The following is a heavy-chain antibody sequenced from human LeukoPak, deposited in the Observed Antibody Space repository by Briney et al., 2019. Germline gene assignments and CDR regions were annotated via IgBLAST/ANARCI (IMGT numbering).Heavy chain of an antibody. V-gene: IGHV3-53*01. CDR1: GFNVSTNY. D-gene: IGHD3-10*01. Sequence: GGSLRLSCAASGFNVSTNYMNWVRQAPGKGLEWVSILYSGSTTYYTDSVKGRFTISRDNSRNTLYLHMTNLRAEDTAVYYCARVGDHYHWYLDLWGRGSLLTVFS. CDR3: ARVGDHYHWYLDL. CDR2: LYSGSTT. J-gene: IGHJ2*01.